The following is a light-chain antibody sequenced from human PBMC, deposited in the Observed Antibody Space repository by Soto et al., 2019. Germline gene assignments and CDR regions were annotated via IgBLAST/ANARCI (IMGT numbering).Light chain of an antibody. Sequence: QPVLTQPASVSGSPGQSITISCTGTSNDVGIYNYVSWYQQHPGKAPKLIIYEVTNRPSGVSDRFSGSKSDNTASLTISGLQAEDEADYYCSSYTISSTWVFGGGTKVTVL. CDR3: SSYTISSTWV. J-gene: IGLJ3*02. CDR2: EVT. CDR1: SNDVGIYNY. V-gene: IGLV2-14*01.